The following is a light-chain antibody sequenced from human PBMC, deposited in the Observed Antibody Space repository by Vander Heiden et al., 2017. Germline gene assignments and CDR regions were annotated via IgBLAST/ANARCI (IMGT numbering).Light chain of an antibody. J-gene: IGLJ3*02. Sequence: QSALTQPASVSGSPGQSITISCIGTSIDVGSYDLVSWYQQYPGKAPKLMIYEVNKRPSGVSNRFSGSKSGNTASLTISGLQTEDEADYHCCSYAGSSTLVFGGGTQLTVL. CDR2: EVN. CDR3: CSYAGSSTLV. V-gene: IGLV2-23*02. CDR1: SIDVGSYDL.